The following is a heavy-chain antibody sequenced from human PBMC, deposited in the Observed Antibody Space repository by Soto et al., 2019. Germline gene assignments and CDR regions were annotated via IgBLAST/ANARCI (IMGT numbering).Heavy chain of an antibody. D-gene: IGHD5-18*01. J-gene: IGHJ6*02. CDR2: IIPIFGTA. V-gene: IGHV1-69*13. CDR3: ARPRLAMANSKASYYYYYGMDV. Sequence: SVKVSCKASGGTFSSYAISWVRQAPGQGLEWMGGIIPIFGTANYAQKFQGRVTITADESTSTAYMELSSLRSEDTAVYYCARPRLAMANSKASYYYYYGMDVWGQGTTVTVSS. CDR1: GGTFSSYA.